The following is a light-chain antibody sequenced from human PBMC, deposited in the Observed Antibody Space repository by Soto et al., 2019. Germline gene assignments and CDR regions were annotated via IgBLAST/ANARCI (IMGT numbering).Light chain of an antibody. J-gene: IGLJ2*01. Sequence: QSVLTQPASVSGSPGQSITISCTGTSSDVGGYKYVSWYQQYPGKAPKLMIYEVSNRPSGVSNRFSGSKSGNTASLTISGLQAEDEADYYCSSYTTNNTVLFGGGTQLTVL. CDR2: EVS. CDR1: SSDVGGYKY. CDR3: SSYTTNNTVL. V-gene: IGLV2-14*01.